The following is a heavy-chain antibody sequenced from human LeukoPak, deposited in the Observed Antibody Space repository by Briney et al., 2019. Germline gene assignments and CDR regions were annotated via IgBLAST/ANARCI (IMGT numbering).Heavy chain of an antibody. J-gene: IGHJ4*02. D-gene: IGHD6-13*01. CDR1: GFTFDDYA. V-gene: IGHV3-9*01. CDR3: ATFSSPPSEDY. CDR2: ISWNSGSI. Sequence: GGSLRLSCAASGFTFDDYAMHWVRQAPGKGLEWVSGISWNSGSIGYADSVKGRFTISRDNAKNSLYLQMNSLRAEDTALYYCATFSSPPSEDYGGREP.